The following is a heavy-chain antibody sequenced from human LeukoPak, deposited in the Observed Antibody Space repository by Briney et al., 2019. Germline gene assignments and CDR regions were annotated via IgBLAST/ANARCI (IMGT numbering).Heavy chain of an antibody. Sequence: GGSLRLYCAASGFTFTRNAMAWVRQAPGKGLEWVSAIDGSGGTTFYADSVKGRVTISRVQSTNTVYLQMNSLRADDTAVYYCAKAHCSSTSCSRADNWGQGTLVTVSS. D-gene: IGHD2-2*01. CDR3: AKAHCSSTSCSRADN. J-gene: IGHJ4*02. V-gene: IGHV3-23*01. CDR2: IDGSGGTT. CDR1: GFTFTRNA.